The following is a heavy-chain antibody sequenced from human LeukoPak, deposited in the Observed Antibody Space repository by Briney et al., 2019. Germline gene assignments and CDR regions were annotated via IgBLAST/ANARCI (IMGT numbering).Heavy chain of an antibody. V-gene: IGHV4-39*07. CDR1: GGSISSSSYY. J-gene: IGHJ6*03. CDR3: ARANFGVVMRAKGVYYYYMDV. D-gene: IGHD3-3*01. CDR2: IYYSGST. Sequence: PSETLSLTCTVSGGSISSSSYYWGWIRQPPGKGLEWIGSIYYSGSTYYNPSLKSRVTISVDTSKNQFSLRLSSVTAADTAVYYCARANFGVVMRAKGVYYYYMDVWGKGTTVTVSS.